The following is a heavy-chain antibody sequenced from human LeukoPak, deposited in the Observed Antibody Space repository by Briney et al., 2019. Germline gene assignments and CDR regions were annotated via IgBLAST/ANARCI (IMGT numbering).Heavy chain of an antibody. V-gene: IGHV1-2*02. CDR1: GYTFTGYY. D-gene: IGHD3-22*01. CDR3: ARPLHYDSSGYYSDY. CDR2: INPNSGGT. J-gene: IGHJ4*02. Sequence: ASVKVSCKASGYTFTGYYMQWVRQAPGQGLEWMGWINPNSGGTNYAQKFQGRVTMTRDTSISTAYMELSRLRSDDTAVYYCARPLHYDSSGYYSDYWGQGTLVTVSS.